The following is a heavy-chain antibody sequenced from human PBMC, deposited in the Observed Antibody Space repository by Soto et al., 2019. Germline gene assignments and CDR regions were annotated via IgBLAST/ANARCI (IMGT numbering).Heavy chain of an antibody. Sequence: QVQLQESGPGLVKPSSTLSLTCTVSGGSISSGGYYWSWIRQHPGKALEWIGYIYYSGNTHYNPPPXRXTTISVDTSKNQFSLKLTSVTAPATAVYYCARSVFPWGQGTPVTVSS. CDR1: GGSISSGGYY. CDR2: IYYSGNT. J-gene: IGHJ5*02. V-gene: IGHV4-31*03. CDR3: ARSVFP.